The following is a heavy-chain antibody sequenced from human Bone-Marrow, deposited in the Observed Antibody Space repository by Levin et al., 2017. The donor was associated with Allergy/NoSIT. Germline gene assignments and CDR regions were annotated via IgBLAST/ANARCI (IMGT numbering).Heavy chain of an antibody. V-gene: IGHV1-69*13. J-gene: IGHJ4*02. Sequence: GASVKVSCKASGGTFLSHVITWVRQAPGQGLEWMGAINPTFASANYAQNLQDRFTITADESRSTSYMELRSLMYEDTATYYCAQTERVGGNSNYDLWGQGTLVVVSS. CDR1: GGTFLSHV. CDR2: INPTFASA. D-gene: IGHD1-7*01. CDR3: AQTERVGGNSNYDL.